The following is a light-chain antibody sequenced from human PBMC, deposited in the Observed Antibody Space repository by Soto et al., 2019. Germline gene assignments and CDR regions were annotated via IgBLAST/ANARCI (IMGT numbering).Light chain of an antibody. J-gene: IGKJ1*01. Sequence: DIQMTQSPSTLSASVGDRVTITCRASQTIGRWLAWYQQKPGKVPKLLIYKASSLQSGVPSRFSGSGSGTDFTLTINSLQPDDFATYYCHQYNSYSRTFGQGTTLEIK. CDR1: QTIGRW. CDR2: KAS. V-gene: IGKV1-5*03. CDR3: HQYNSYSRT.